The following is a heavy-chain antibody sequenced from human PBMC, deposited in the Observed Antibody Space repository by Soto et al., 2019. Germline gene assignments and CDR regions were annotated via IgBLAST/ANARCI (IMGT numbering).Heavy chain of an antibody. Sequence: EVQLLESGGGFIQPGGSLRLSCMGSGFIFHNHALTWVRQAPGKGPEWVSSISGSGGTTYYADSVKGRFTISRDNSKNTLFLELHNLTFDDSAVYYCANGSWFDPWGQGTQVTVSS. CDR3: ANGSWFDP. D-gene: IGHD3-10*01. V-gene: IGHV3-23*01. J-gene: IGHJ5*01. CDR1: GFIFHNHA. CDR2: ISGSGGTT.